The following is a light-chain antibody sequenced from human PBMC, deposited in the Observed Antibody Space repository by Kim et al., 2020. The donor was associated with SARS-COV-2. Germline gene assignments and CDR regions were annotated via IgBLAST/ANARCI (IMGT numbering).Light chain of an antibody. V-gene: IGKV3-20*01. J-gene: IGKJ1*01. CDR2: AAS. Sequence: LVPAERATPSCRARQSVINTYLALYQQKPGRAPRLLIYAASTGDTDIPDRLSGRVSGTDFTLTISSLESEDFAVYYCQQYGSSPWTFGQGTKLEI. CDR1: QSVINTY. CDR3: QQYGSSPWT.